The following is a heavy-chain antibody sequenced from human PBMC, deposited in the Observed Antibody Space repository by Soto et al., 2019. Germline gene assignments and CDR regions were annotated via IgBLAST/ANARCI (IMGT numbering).Heavy chain of an antibody. Sequence: PGVSLRLSCAASGFTFSSYSMNWVRQAPGKGLEWVSSISSSSSYIYYADSVKGRFTISRDNAKNSLYLQMNSLRAEDTAVYYCARVGXSSSWYVREYYYYGMDVWGQGTTVTVSS. CDR1: GFTFSSYS. CDR3: ARVGXSSSWYVREYYYYGMDV. J-gene: IGHJ6*01. CDR2: ISSSSSYI. D-gene: IGHD6-13*01. V-gene: IGHV3-21*01.